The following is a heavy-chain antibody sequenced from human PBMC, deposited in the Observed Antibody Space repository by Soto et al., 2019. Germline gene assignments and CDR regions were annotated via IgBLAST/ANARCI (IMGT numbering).Heavy chain of an antibody. V-gene: IGHV3-11*01. Sequence: QVQLVESGGGLVKPGGSLRLSCAASGFTFSDYYMSWIRQAPGKGLEWVSYISSSGSTIYYADSVKGWFTISRDNAKNSLYLQMNSLRAEDTAVYYCARLDGNSYDSSGYYYYYYGMDVWGQGTTVTVSS. CDR3: ARLDGNSYDSSGYYYYYYGMDV. D-gene: IGHD3-22*01. CDR2: ISSSGSTI. J-gene: IGHJ6*02. CDR1: GFTFSDYY.